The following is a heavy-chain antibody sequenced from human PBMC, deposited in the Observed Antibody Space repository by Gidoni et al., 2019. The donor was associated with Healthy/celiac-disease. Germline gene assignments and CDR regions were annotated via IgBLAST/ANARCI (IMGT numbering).Heavy chain of an antibody. CDR2: IYTSGST. CDR1: GGSISSYY. CDR3: ARVYHDSSGYYYDAFDI. V-gene: IGHV4-4*07. J-gene: IGHJ3*02. Sequence: QVQLQESGPGLVKPSETLSLTCTVSGGSISSYYWSWIRQPAGKGLEWIGRIYTSGSTNYNPSLKSRVTMSVDTSKNQFSLKLSSVTAADTAVYYCARVYHDSSGYYYDAFDIWGQGTMVTVSS. D-gene: IGHD3-22*01.